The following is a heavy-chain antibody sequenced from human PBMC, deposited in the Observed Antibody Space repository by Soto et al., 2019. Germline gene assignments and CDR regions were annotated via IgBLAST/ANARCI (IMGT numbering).Heavy chain of an antibody. V-gene: IGHV1-18*01. J-gene: IGHJ4*01. CDR1: GYTFSSYR. D-gene: IGHD4-17*01. CDR2: IHAYNGDT. CDR3: ARADYDDDDY. Sequence: QAQLVQSGAEVKKPGASVKVSCKASGYTFSSYRISWVRQAPGQGPEWMGWIHAYNGDTKYAQKFQDRLIMTTDTSTSTACMELRSLTSDDTAFYYCARADYDDDDYWGHGTLVTVSS.